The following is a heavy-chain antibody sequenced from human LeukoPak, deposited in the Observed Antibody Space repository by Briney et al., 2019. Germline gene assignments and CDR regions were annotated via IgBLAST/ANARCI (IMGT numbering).Heavy chain of an antibody. V-gene: IGHV3-53*01. D-gene: IGHD3-10*01. CDR2: IYGGGST. CDR3: ARVGMSSGSYYGALGY. CDR1: GFTVSSNY. J-gene: IGHJ4*02. Sequence: PGGSLRLSCAASGFTVSSNYMSWVRQAPGKGLEWVSVIYGGGSTYYADSVKGRFTISRDNSKNTLYLQMNSLRAEDTAVYYCARVGMSSGSYYGALGYWGQGTLVTVSS.